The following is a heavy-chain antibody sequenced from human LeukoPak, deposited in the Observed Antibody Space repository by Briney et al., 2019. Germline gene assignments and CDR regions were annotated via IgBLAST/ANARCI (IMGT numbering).Heavy chain of an antibody. J-gene: IGHJ4*02. D-gene: IGHD6-13*01. Sequence: SETLSLTCTVSGGSISYNYWSWIRQPPGKGLEWIGCIYYSGSTNNNPSFKSRVTMSVDTSKNQFSLKLSSVTAADTAVYYCAGGKYSSSFIDFDYWGQGTLVTVSS. CDR1: GGSISYNY. CDR2: IYYSGST. CDR3: AGGKYSSSFIDFDY. V-gene: IGHV4-59*12.